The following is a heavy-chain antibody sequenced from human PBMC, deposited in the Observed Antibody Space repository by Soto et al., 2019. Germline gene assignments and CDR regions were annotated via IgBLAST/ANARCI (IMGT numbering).Heavy chain of an antibody. CDR2: ISGSGRST. J-gene: IGHJ4*02. CDR3: VKDTPAWRQVWGYDY. Sequence: GGSLRLSCAASGFTFSSYAMSWVRQAPGKGLEWVSAISGSGRSTYYADSVKGRFTISRDNSENTLYLQMNGLRAEDTAVYYCVKDTPAWRQVWGYDYWGQGALVTVSS. CDR1: GFTFSSYA. V-gene: IGHV3-23*01. D-gene: IGHD5-18*01.